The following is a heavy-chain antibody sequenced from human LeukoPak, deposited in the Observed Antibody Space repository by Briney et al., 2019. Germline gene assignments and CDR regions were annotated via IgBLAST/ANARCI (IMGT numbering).Heavy chain of an antibody. Sequence: GGSLRLSCAASGFTFSSSAMSWVRRAPGKGLEWVSAISASGVTTHYADSVKGRFTISRDNSKNTLYLQMNSLRGEDAAVYYCAKDPRGNFVAWLDPWGQGTLVTVSS. J-gene: IGHJ5*02. CDR2: ISASGVTT. V-gene: IGHV3-23*01. D-gene: IGHD4-23*01. CDR1: GFTFSSSA. CDR3: AKDPRGNFVAWLDP.